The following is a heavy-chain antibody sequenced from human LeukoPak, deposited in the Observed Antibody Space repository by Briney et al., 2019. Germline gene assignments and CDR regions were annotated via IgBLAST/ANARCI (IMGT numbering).Heavy chain of an antibody. CDR3: ARRAPECGPIGLEDCNWFDP. Sequence: SGGSLRLSCAASGFTFSSYSMNWVRQAPGKGLEWVSSISSSSSYIYYADSVKGRFTISRDNAKNSLYLQMNSLRAEDTAVYYCARRAPECGPIGLEDCNWFDPWGQGTLVTVSS. D-gene: IGHD3/OR15-3a*01. CDR2: ISSSSSYI. V-gene: IGHV3-21*01. J-gene: IGHJ5*02. CDR1: GFTFSSYS.